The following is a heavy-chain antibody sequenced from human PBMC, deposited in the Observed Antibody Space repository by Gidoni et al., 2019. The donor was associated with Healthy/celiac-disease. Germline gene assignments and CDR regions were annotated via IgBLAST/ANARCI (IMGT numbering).Heavy chain of an antibody. V-gene: IGHV3-48*03. CDR3: AREERAAAGSFDAFDI. Sequence: EVQLVESGGGLVQPGGSLRLSCEASGFTFSSYEMNWVRQAPGKGLEWVSYISSSGSTIYYADSVKGRFTISRDNAKNSLYLQMNSLRAEDTAVYYCAREERAAAGSFDAFDIWGQGTMVTVSS. D-gene: IGHD6-13*01. CDR2: ISSSGSTI. J-gene: IGHJ3*02. CDR1: GFTFSSYE.